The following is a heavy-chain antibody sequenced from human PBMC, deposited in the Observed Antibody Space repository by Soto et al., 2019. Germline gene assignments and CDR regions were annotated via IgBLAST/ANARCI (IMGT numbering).Heavy chain of an antibody. Sequence: SETLSLTCAVYGWSFSGYYWSWIRQPPGKGLEWIGEINHSGSTNYNPSLKSRVTISVDTSKNQFSLKLSSVTAADTAVYYCARGGTILGVVIKSPGYDYWGQGTLVTVSS. V-gene: IGHV4-34*01. CDR1: GWSFSGYY. J-gene: IGHJ4*02. D-gene: IGHD3-3*01. CDR3: ARGGTILGVVIKSPGYDY. CDR2: INHSGST.